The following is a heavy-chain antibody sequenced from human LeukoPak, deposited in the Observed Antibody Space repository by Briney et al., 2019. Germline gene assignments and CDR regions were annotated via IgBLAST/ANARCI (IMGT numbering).Heavy chain of an antibody. Sequence: GGSLRLSCAASGFTFNSFTMHWVRQAPGKGLEWVALISLDGSYKFYADSVKGRFTISRDNSKSTLYLQMSSLRPEDTAVYYCARDSGSLSLHHWGQGTLVTVSS. D-gene: IGHD1-26*01. CDR1: GFTFNSFT. CDR2: ISLDGSYK. J-gene: IGHJ1*01. V-gene: IGHV3-30-3*01. CDR3: ARDSGSLSLHH.